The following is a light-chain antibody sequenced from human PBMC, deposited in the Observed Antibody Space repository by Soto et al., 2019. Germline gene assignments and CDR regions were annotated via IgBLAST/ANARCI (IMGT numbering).Light chain of an antibody. CDR3: SAYNTRTPSV. J-gene: IGLJ1*01. CDR1: SSDVGGYNY. Sequence: QSVLTQPASVSGSPGQSITISCTGTSSDVGGYNYVSWYQQHPGKAPKLMIYDVSNRPSGVSNRFSGSKSGNTASLTISGLQAEVEADSASSAYNTRTPSVFGTGTNLPVL. V-gene: IGLV2-14*01. CDR2: DVS.